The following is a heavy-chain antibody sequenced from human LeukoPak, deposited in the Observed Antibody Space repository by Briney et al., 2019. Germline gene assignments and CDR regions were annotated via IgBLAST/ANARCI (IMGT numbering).Heavy chain of an antibody. V-gene: IGHV4-59*01. D-gene: IGHD1-26*01. CDR2: IYYSGST. J-gene: IGHJ5*02. CDR1: GGSISSYY. CDR3: ARDQMGMNWFHP. Sequence: SETLSLTCTVSGGSISSYYWSWLRQPPGKGLEWVGYIYYSGSTNYNPSLKSRVTISVDTSKNQFSLKLSSVTAADTAVYYCARDQMGMNWFHPWGQGTLVTVSS.